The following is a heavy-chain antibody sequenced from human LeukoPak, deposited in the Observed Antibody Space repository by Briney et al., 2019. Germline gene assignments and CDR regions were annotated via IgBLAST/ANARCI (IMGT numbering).Heavy chain of an antibody. V-gene: IGHV3-21*01. D-gene: IGHD7-27*01. CDR3: AIDPGAFDI. J-gene: IGHJ3*02. CDR2: ISSSSDYI. CDR1: GFTFSSYS. Sequence: GGSLRLSCAASGFTFSSYSMNWVRQAPGKGLEWVSSISSSSDYIYYADSLKGRYTISRDNAKNSLYLQMNSLRAEDTAVYYCAIDPGAFDIWGQGTMVTVSS.